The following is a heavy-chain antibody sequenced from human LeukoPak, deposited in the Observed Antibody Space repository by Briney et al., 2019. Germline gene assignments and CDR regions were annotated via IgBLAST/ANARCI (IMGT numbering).Heavy chain of an antibody. CDR2: INHSGST. J-gene: IGHJ5*02. V-gene: IGHV4-34*01. CDR3: ARGRTVGAPRSRFDP. CDR1: GGSFSGYY. D-gene: IGHD1-26*01. Sequence: SETLSLTCAVYGGSFSGYYWSWIRQPPGKGLEWIGEINHSGSTNYNPSLKSRVTISVDTSKNQFSLKLSSVTAADTAVYYCARGRTVGAPRSRFDPWGQGTLVTVSS.